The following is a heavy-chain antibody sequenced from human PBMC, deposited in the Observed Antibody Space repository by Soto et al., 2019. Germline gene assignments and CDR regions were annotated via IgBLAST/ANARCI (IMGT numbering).Heavy chain of an antibody. CDR1: AFTFSSYW. Sequence: PGESLKISFKGSAFTFSSYWIAWVRQMPGKGLEWMGIIYPGDSDTSYSPSFQGQVTISADKSINTAYLHWSSLKASDTAIYYCAKHEGYCSTTTCSNFDYWGQGTLVTVSS. CDR2: IYPGDSDT. V-gene: IGHV5-51*01. CDR3: AKHEGYCSTTTCSNFDY. J-gene: IGHJ4*02. D-gene: IGHD2-2*01.